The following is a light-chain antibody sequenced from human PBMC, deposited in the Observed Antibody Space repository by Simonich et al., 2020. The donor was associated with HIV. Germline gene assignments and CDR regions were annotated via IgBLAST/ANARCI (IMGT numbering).Light chain of an antibody. V-gene: IGLV1-51*01. Sequence: SVLTQPPSVSAAPGQKVTISCSGSNSNIGNNYVSWYQQLPGTAPKLLIYDNNKRPSGIPDRCSGSKSGTSATLTITGLQTGDEADYDCGTWDSSLSAGVFGGGTQLTVL. J-gene: IGLJ7*01. CDR2: DNN. CDR3: GTWDSSLSAGV. CDR1: NSNIGNNY.